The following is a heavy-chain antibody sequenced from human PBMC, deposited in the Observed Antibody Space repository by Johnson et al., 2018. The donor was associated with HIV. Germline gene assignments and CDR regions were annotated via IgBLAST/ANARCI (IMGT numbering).Heavy chain of an antibody. Sequence: EQLVESGGGLVQPGGSLRLSCADSGFTFSSYAMSWVRQAPGKGLEWVSAISGSGGSTYYADSVKGRFTISRDNSKNSLYLQMNSLRAEDTAVYFCARGCRDGYTCDVFDVWGQGTRVTVSS. D-gene: IGHD5-24*01. J-gene: IGHJ3*01. V-gene: IGHV3-23*04. CDR2: ISGSGGST. CDR3: ARGCRDGYTCDVFDV. CDR1: GFTFSSYA.